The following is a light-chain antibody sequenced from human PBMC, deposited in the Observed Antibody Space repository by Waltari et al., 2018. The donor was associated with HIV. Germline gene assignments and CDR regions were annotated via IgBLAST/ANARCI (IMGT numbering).Light chain of an antibody. V-gene: IGLV1-51*01. CDR1: TSNLGNTF. J-gene: IGLJ1*01. CDR2: DHE. Sequence: QSILTQPPPVSAAPAHKVPISCPGNTSNLGNTFVSWYQQVPGRAPLLLIYDHEKRPSGISDRFSASKAGVSATLGIAGLQIVDEADYYCGTWDSSLSLYVFGPGTTVAVL. CDR3: GTWDSSLSLYV.